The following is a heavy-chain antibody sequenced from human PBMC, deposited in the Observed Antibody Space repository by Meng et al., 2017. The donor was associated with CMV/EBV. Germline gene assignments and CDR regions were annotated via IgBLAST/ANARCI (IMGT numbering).Heavy chain of an antibody. CDR2: INPSGGST. D-gene: IGHD2-21*01. CDR1: GYTFTSYY. CDR3: ARDLGCGGDCYSFP. V-gene: IGHV1-46*01. Sequence: KASGYTFTSYYMHWVRQAHGQGLEWMGIINPSGGSTSYAQKFQGRVTMTRDTSTSTVYMELSSLRSEDTAVYYCARDLGCGGDCYSFPWGQGTLVTVSS. J-gene: IGHJ5*02.